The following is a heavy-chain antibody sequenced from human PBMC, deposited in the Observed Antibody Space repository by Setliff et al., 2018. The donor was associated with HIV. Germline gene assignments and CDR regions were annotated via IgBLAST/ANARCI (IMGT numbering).Heavy chain of an antibody. CDR2: IYHSGNP. CDR1: GGSINRGGYS. V-gene: IGHV4-30-2*05. D-gene: IGHD3-22*01. Sequence: PSETLSLTCAVSGGSINRGGYSWSWLRQPPGKGLEWIGYIYHSGNPFYNPSLRSRVSISLDTSKNQFSLKLSSVTAADTAVYYCARGLSFYDPGGFDYWGQGTLVTSPQ. J-gene: IGHJ4*02. CDR3: ARGLSFYDPGGFDY.